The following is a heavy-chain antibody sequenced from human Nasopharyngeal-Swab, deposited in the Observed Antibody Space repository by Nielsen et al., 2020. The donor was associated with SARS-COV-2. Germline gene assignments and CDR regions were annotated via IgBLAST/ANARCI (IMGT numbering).Heavy chain of an antibody. Sequence: ASVKVSCKASGYTFTSYGISWVRQAPGQGLEWMEWITAYNGNTYYAQKFQGRVTMTTDTSASTAYMELRGLRSDDTAFYYCANVQAHYGMDVWGHGTTVTVSS. J-gene: IGHJ6*02. CDR2: ITAYNGNT. CDR3: ANVQAHYGMDV. CDR1: GYTFTSYG. D-gene: IGHD1-1*01. V-gene: IGHV1-18*01.